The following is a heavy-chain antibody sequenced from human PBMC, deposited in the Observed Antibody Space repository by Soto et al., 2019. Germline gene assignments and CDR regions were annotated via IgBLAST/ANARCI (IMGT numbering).Heavy chain of an antibody. CDR3: AXQLHGGSDVQXV. Sequence: GGSLRPSCAASGFTFSNYDMHWVRQVTGKGLEWVSGITTAGDTYYPGSVKGRFTISREKAKNSLYLQMNSLSAGDTAVYYCAXQLHGGSDVQXVSGQGTTVXVSS. J-gene: IGHJ6*02. V-gene: IGHV3-13*01. CDR1: GFTFSNYD. CDR2: ITTAGDT. D-gene: IGHD1-1*01.